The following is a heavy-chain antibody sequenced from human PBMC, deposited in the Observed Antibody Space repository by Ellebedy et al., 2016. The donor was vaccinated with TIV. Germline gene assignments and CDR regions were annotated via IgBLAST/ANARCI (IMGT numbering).Heavy chain of an antibody. Sequence: AASVKVSCKASGYTFTSYYMHWVRQAPGQGLEWMGIINPSGGSTSYAQKLQGRVTMTRDTSTSTVYMELRGLRSEDTAVYYCARDRGGVGATNGFDYWGQGTLVTVSS. V-gene: IGHV1-46*04. CDR3: ARDRGGVGATNGFDY. CDR2: INPSGGST. J-gene: IGHJ4*02. CDR1: GYTFTSYY. D-gene: IGHD1-26*01.